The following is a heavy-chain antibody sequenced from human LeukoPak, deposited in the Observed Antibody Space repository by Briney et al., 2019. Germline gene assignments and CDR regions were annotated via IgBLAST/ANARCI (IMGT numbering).Heavy chain of an antibody. CDR1: GFTFSSYA. J-gene: IGHJ4*02. Sequence: QPGGSLRLSCAASGFTFSSYAMGWVRQAPGKGLEWVSGISWNSGSIGYADSVKGRFTISRDNAKNSLYLQMNSLRAEDTALYYCAKDMGTVTDSQEPYYFDYWGQGTLVTVSS. CDR2: ISWNSGSI. CDR3: AKDMGTVTDSQEPYYFDY. V-gene: IGHV3-9*01. D-gene: IGHD2-21*02.